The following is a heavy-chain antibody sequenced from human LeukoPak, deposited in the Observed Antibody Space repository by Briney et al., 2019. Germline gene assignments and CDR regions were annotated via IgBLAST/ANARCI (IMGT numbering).Heavy chain of an antibody. CDR2: IKKEGNEI. CDR1: GFTFSTYW. Sequence: PGGSLSLSCAASGFTFSTYWMTWVPQAQGKGLEWGANIKKEGNEIYYVGSVRGRFTISTDNAKNSLYLQMNSLRAEDTAVYYCARAADDGANFDYWGQGTLVTVSS. V-gene: IGHV3-7*04. CDR3: ARAADDGANFDY. J-gene: IGHJ4*02. D-gene: IGHD4-17*01.